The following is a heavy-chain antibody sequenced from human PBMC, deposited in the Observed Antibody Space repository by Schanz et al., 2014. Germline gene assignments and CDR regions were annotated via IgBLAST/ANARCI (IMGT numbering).Heavy chain of an antibody. CDR1: GCTFSNYG. CDR2: IGGDASRT. D-gene: IGHD3-10*01. Sequence: EVQVVESGGDLVQPGGSLRLSCAVSGCTFSNYGMGWVRQAPGKGLEWVSAIGGDASRTYYADSVKGRFTISRDNSKGPRYLQMNTLRPDAPAVYYWARAPPLVRGIAGWFGPWGQGSLVTVSS. CDR3: ARAPPLVRGIAGWFGP. J-gene: IGHJ5*02. V-gene: IGHV3-23*04.